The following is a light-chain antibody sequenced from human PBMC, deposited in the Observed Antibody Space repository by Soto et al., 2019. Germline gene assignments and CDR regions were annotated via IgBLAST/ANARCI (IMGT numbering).Light chain of an antibody. CDR1: ESIGTY. Sequence: DIQMTQSPSSLSASVGDRVTISCRASESIGTYLNWYQQKPGRVPEVLIYGASRLQRRVPSRFTGKGYWINFTLTINNLQPADVATYNSQRLYNYAHTFGQGT. CDR2: GAS. J-gene: IGKJ2*01. V-gene: IGKV1-39*01. CDR3: QRLYNYAHT.